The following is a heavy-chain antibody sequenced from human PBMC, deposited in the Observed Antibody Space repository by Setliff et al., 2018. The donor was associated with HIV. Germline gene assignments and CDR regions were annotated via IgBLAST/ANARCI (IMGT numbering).Heavy chain of an antibody. CDR1: GGSISSSSYY. CDR2: IIHSGST. V-gene: IGHV4-39*07. D-gene: IGHD6-19*01. CDR3: ARRSGWSEDY. Sequence: SETLSLTCTVSGGSISSSSYYWGWIRQPPGKGLEWIGEIIHSGSTNYNPSLKSRVTISVDTSKNQFSLKLSSVTAADTAVYYCARRSGWSEDYWGQGTLVTVSS. J-gene: IGHJ4*02.